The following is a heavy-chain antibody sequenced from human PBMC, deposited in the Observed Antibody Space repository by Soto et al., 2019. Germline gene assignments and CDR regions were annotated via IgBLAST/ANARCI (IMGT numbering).Heavy chain of an antibody. D-gene: IGHD2-15*01. J-gene: IGHJ4*02. Sequence: ASVKVSCKASGNTFTGYYIRWVRQAPGQGLEWMGWINPNNDGTTYAEKFQGRVTMTRDTSTSTAYMEVSRLRCDDTAVYYCARDRGGSRDSWGQGTLVTVSS. CDR2: INPNNDGT. CDR1: GNTFTGYY. V-gene: IGHV1-2*02. CDR3: ARDRGGSRDS.